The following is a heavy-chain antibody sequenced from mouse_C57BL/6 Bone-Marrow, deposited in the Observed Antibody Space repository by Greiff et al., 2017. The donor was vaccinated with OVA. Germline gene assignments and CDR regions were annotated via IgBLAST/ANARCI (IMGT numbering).Heavy chain of an antibody. Sequence: VQVVESGPGLVAPSQSLSITCTVSGFSLTSYAISWVRQPPGKGLEWLGVIWTGGGTNYNSALKSRLSISKDNSKSQVFLKMNSLQTDDTARYYCARIYDGYYVGDYYAMDYWGQGTSVTVSS. D-gene: IGHD2-3*01. J-gene: IGHJ4*01. V-gene: IGHV2-9-1*01. CDR2: IWTGGGT. CDR1: GFSLTSYA. CDR3: ARIYDGYYVGDYYAMDY.